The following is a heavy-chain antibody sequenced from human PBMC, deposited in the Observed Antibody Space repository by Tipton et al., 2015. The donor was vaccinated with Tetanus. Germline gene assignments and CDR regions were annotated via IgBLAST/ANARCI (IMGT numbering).Heavy chain of an antibody. Sequence: SLRLSCAASGFTFSSYWMSWVRQAPGKGLEWVANMKQDGSEKYYVDSVKGRFTISRDNAKNSLYLQMNSLRAEDTAVYYCARDHDGDYGWYFDLWGRGTLVTVSS. J-gene: IGHJ2*01. CDR1: GFTFSSYW. D-gene: IGHD4-17*01. CDR3: ARDHDGDYGWYFDL. V-gene: IGHV3-7*01. CDR2: MKQDGSEK.